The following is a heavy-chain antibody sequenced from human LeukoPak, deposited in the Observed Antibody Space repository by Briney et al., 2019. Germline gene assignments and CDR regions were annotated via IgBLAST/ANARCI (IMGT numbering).Heavy chain of an antibody. V-gene: IGHV1-18*01. D-gene: IGHD3-10*01. Sequence: ASVKVSCKASGYTFTSYGISWVRQAPGQGLEWMGWISAYNGNTNYAQKLQGRVTMTTDTSTSTAYMELRSLRSDDTAVYYCARGRSLPTMVRGVSPSFGNFDYWGQGTLVTVSS. CDR1: GYTFTSYG. J-gene: IGHJ4*02. CDR3: ARGRSLPTMVRGVSPSFGNFDY. CDR2: ISAYNGNT.